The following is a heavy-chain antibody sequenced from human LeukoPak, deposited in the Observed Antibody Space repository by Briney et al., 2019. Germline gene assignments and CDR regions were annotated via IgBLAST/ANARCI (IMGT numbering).Heavy chain of an antibody. D-gene: IGHD6-13*01. Sequence: SETLSLTCAVYGGSFSGYYWSWIRQPPGKGLEWIGEINHSGNTNYNPSLKSRVTISVDTSKNQFSLKLSSVTAADTAVYYCARGGYGYSSSWYSGWFDPWGQGTLVTVSS. J-gene: IGHJ5*02. CDR2: INHSGNT. CDR1: GGSFSGYY. V-gene: IGHV4-34*01. CDR3: ARGGYGYSSSWYSGWFDP.